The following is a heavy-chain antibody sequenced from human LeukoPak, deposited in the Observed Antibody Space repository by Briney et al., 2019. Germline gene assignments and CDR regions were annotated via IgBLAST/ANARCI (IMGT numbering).Heavy chain of an antibody. Sequence: GGSLRLSCAASGFTFDDYAMHWVRQAPGKGLEWVSGISWNSGSIGYADSVKGRFTISRDNAKNSLYLQMNSLRAEDTALYYCAKAPYGSGSHNWFDPWGQGTLVTVSS. CDR1: GFTFDDYA. J-gene: IGHJ5*02. CDR2: ISWNSGSI. D-gene: IGHD3-10*01. V-gene: IGHV3-9*01. CDR3: AKAPYGSGSHNWFDP.